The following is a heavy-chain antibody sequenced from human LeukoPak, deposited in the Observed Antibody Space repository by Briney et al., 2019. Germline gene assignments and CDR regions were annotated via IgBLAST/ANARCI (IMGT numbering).Heavy chain of an antibody. CDR3: ARDGTFDI. Sequence: GGSLRLSCAASGFTFSGYSMSWLRQAPGKGLEWVSYMDASGTTVLYADSVKGRFTISRDNAKNSLSLQMNSLRADDTALYYCARDGTFDIWGQGTMVTVSS. CDR2: MDASGTTV. J-gene: IGHJ3*02. CDR1: GFTFSGYS. D-gene: IGHD1-26*01. V-gene: IGHV3-11*04.